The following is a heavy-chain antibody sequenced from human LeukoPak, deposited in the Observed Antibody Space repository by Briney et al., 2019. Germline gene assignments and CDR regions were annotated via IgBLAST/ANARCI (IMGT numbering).Heavy chain of an antibody. D-gene: IGHD3-10*01. CDR1: RASISPYY. Sequence: SETLSLTCTVSRASISPYYWSWIRQPAGKGLEWIGHIYTSGSANYNPSLKSRVTMSLDTSKNQFSLKLNSVTAADTAVYYCAKEGMIRGVIDYWGQGALVTVSS. CDR3: AKEGMIRGVIDY. CDR2: IYTSGSA. J-gene: IGHJ4*02. V-gene: IGHV4-4*07.